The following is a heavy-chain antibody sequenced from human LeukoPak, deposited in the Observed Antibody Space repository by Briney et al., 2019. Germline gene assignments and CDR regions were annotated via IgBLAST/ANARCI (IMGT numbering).Heavy chain of an antibody. Sequence: PEGSLRLSCAASGFTFSIYTIHWVRQAPGKGLEWVALISYDGSNKYYGDSVKGRFTISRDNSKNTLYLQMNSLRADDTAVYYCATDSSPDFWGQGTLVTVSS. CDR2: ISYDGSNK. CDR3: ATDSSPDF. D-gene: IGHD3-22*01. J-gene: IGHJ4*02. V-gene: IGHV3-30*04. CDR1: GFTFSIYT.